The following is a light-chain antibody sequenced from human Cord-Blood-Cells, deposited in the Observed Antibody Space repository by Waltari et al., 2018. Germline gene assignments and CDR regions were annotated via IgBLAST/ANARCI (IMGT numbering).Light chain of an antibody. CDR1: CSHLGSNT. J-gene: IGLJ3*02. Sequence: QSVLTQPPSASGTPGQRVTISCPGSCSHLGSNTVHWYQQLPGTAPQLLMYSNNQRPAGVPDRFSGSKSGTSASLAISGLQSEDEADYYCAAWDDSLNGPVFGGGTKLTVL. V-gene: IGLV1-44*01. CDR3: AAWDDSLNGPV. CDR2: SNN.